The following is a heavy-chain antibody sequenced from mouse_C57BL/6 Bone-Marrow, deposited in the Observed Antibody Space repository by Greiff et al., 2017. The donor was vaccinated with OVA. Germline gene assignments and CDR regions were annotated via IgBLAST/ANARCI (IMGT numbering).Heavy chain of an antibody. Sequence: VQLQQSGPELVKPGDSVKISCKASGYSFTGYFMNWVMQSHGKSLEWIGRINPYNGDTFYNQKFKGKATLTVDKSSRTAHMELRSLTSEDSAVYYCARPYYYGIRGWLAYWGQGTLVTVSA. J-gene: IGHJ3*01. CDR2: INPYNGDT. CDR3: ARPYYYGIRGWLAY. V-gene: IGHV1-20*01. CDR1: GYSFTGYF. D-gene: IGHD1-1*01.